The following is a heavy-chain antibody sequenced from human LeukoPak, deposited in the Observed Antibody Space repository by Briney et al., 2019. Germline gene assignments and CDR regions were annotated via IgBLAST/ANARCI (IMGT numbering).Heavy chain of an antibody. J-gene: IGHJ4*02. CDR1: GFTFSSYA. CDR3: AKWGHMAKTFDY. CDR2: ISGSGGST. Sequence: GGSLRLSCAASGFTFSSYAMSWLRQAPGKGLEWVSAISGSGGSTYYADSVKGRFTISRDNSKNTLYLQMNSLRAEDTAVYYYAKWGHMAKTFDYWGQGTLVTVSS. D-gene: IGHD2-21*01. V-gene: IGHV3-23*01.